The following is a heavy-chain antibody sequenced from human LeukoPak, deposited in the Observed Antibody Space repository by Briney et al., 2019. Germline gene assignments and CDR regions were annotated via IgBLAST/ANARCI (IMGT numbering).Heavy chain of an antibody. J-gene: IGHJ4*02. CDR1: GFYFHNYV. D-gene: IGHD3-22*01. CDR3: TKGEGYYDA. CDR2: ISGSGSST. V-gene: IGHV3-23*01. Sequence: GGSLRLSCAASGFYFHNYVIHWVRQAPGKGLEWVSAISGSGSSTYYADSVKGRFTISRDNSKNTLYLQMNSLRAEDTAVYYCTKGEGYYDAWGQGTLVTVSS.